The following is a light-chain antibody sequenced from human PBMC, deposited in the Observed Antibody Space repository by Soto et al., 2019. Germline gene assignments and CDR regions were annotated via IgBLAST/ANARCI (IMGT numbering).Light chain of an antibody. Sequence: QSALTQPRSVSGSPGQSVTISCSGTSSDVGGYNYVSWYQHHPGKAPKFIMSHVSERPSGVPDRFSGSKSGNTAYLTISGLQAEDEADYYCLSYAGSNTFYVFGTGTKLTVL. V-gene: IGLV2-11*01. CDR2: HVS. CDR1: SSDVGGYNY. CDR3: LSYAGSNTFYV. J-gene: IGLJ1*01.